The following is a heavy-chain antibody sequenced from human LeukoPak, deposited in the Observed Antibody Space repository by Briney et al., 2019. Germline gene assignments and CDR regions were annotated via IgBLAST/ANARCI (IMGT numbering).Heavy chain of an antibody. D-gene: IGHD3-3*01. CDR2: INHSGST. Sequence: SSETLSRTGAVYGGSFSGYYWSWIRQPPGKGLEWIGEINHSGSTNYNPSLKSRVTISVDTSKNQFSLKLSSVTAADTAVYYCARIHGRITIFGVVDPWGQGTLVTVSS. CDR3: ARIHGRITIFGVVDP. J-gene: IGHJ5*02. V-gene: IGHV4-34*01. CDR1: GGSFSGYY.